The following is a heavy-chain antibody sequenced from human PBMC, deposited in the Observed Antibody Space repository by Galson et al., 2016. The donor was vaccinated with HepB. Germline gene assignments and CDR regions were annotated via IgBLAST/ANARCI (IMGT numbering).Heavy chain of an antibody. CDR3: ANEIAMGRKDHASFDY. D-gene: IGHD1-14*01. J-gene: IGHJ4*02. CDR1: GYTLTELS. CDR2: FDPEYGQT. Sequence: SVKVSCKVSGYTLTELSMHWVRQAPGKGLEWMGGFDPEYGQTNYAQKFPGRVTMTEDTSTDTAYMELSSLRSEDTALTYCANEIAMGRKDHASFDYWGQGTLDTVSS. V-gene: IGHV1-24*01.